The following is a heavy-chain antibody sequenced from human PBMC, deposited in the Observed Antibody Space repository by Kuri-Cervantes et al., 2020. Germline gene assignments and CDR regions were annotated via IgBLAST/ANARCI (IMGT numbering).Heavy chain of an antibody. CDR2: GNPNTGAT. J-gene: IGHJ6*03. Sequence: ASVKVSCKASGSTLTAQWMHWVRQAPGQGLEWMGWGNPNTGATNFAQKFQGRVTMTRDTSISTAYMELSSLKSDDTAVYYCARNYYDSSGYFPYYYYYYMDVWGKGTTVTVSS. V-gene: IGHV1-2*02. D-gene: IGHD3-22*01. CDR3: ARNYYDSSGYFPYYYYYYMDV. CDR1: GSTLTAQW.